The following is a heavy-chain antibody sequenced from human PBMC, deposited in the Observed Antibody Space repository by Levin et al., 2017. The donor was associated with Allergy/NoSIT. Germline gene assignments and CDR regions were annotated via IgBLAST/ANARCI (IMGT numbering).Heavy chain of an antibody. CDR3: AKGDHDSSGYWVSMPFDY. D-gene: IGHD3-22*01. J-gene: IGHJ4*02. Sequence: GGSLRLSCAASGFTFSSYGMHWVRQAPGKGLEWVAVISYDGSNKYYADSVKGRFTISRDNSKNTLYLQMNSLRAEDTAVYYCAKGDHDSSGYWVSMPFDYWGQGTLVTVSS. V-gene: IGHV3-30*18. CDR1: GFTFSSYG. CDR2: ISYDGSNK.